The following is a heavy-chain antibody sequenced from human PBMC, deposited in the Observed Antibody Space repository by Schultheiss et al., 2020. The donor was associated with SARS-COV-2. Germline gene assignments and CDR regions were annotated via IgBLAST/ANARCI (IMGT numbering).Heavy chain of an antibody. CDR1: GGSISSSSYY. Sequence: SETLSLTCTVSGGSISSSSYYWGWIRQPPGKGLEWIGYIYYSATTYYNPSLKSRVTISVDTSKNQFSLKVSSVTAADTAVYYCARRRAVVALRIDYWGQGTLVTVSS. J-gene: IGHJ4*02. D-gene: IGHD3-22*01. V-gene: IGHV4-39*01. CDR3: ARRRAVVALRIDY. CDR2: IYYSATT.